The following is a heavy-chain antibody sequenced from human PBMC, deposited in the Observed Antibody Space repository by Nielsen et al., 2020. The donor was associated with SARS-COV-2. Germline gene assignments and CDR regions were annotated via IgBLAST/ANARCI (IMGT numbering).Heavy chain of an antibody. CDR2: ITSRGGST. J-gene: IGHJ4*02. CDR3: ARDSGDGYWEYYFDH. CDR1: GFTFSNYA. D-gene: IGHD5-12*01. Sequence: GESLKISCAASGFTFSNYAMSWVRQTPGMGLEWVSTITSRGGSTYYADSVKGRFTISRDNSKNTVFLQMNSVRTEDTAVYYCARDSGDGYWEYYFDHWGLGTLVTVSS. V-gene: IGHV3-23*01.